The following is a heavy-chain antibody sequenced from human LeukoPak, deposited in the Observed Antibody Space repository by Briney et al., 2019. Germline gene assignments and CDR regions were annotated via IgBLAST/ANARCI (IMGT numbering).Heavy chain of an antibody. D-gene: IGHD3-22*01. CDR1: GFTFSSYG. V-gene: IGHV3-23*01. Sequence: GGSLRLSCAASGFTFSSYGMSWVRQAPGKGLEWVSGISGSYISTSYADSVKGRFTISRDNSKNTLYLQMNSLRAEDTAVYYCAKVYYDSSGSNYFDYWGQGTLVTVSS. CDR3: AKVYYDSSGSNYFDY. CDR2: ISGSYIST. J-gene: IGHJ4*02.